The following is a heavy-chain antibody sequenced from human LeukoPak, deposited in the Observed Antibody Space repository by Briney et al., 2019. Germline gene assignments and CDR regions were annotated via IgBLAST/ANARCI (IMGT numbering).Heavy chain of an antibody. D-gene: IGHD6-19*01. J-gene: IGHJ4*02. V-gene: IGHV1-2*02. CDR3: ARGTRRAGPGNFAY. CDR1: ASGFTVCC. CDR2: INPNSGGT. Sequence: ASVTLSLSAAASGFTVCCLVMMWLAPGPGLEWMGWINPNSGGTNYAQKFQGRVTMTRDTSTSTAYIELSRLRSDETAVYYCARGTRRAGPGNFAYWGKGPLVTVSS.